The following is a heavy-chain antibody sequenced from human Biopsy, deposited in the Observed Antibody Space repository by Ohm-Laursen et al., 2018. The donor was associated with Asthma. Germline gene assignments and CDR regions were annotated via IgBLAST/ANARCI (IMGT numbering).Heavy chain of an antibody. V-gene: IGHV3-30-3*01. D-gene: IGHD6-19*01. J-gene: IGHJ4*02. CDR3: AREGVAGTHIED. Sequence: SLRLSCAALRFTYEMHWVRQAPGKGLEWVAVISYDGSSIYYADSVKGRFTISRDNSKNTLSLQMNSLTAEDTAVYYCAREGVAGTHIEDWGQGTLVTVSS. CDR1: RFTYE. CDR2: ISYDGSSI.